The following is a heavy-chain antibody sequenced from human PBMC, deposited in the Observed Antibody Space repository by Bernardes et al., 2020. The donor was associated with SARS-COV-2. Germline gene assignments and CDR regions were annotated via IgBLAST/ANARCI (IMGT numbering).Heavy chain of an antibody. Sequence: SVKVSCKASDFTFSSSAVQWVRQARGQRPEWIGWIVVGGDDTNYAQKFQERVAITWDMSRTTAYMALNSLTSEDTAVYYCAAGPNWFDYWGQGTLVSVSS. D-gene: IGHD7-27*01. V-gene: IGHV1-58*01. J-gene: IGHJ4*02. CDR3: AAGPNWFDY. CDR1: DFTFSSSA. CDR2: IVVGGDDT.